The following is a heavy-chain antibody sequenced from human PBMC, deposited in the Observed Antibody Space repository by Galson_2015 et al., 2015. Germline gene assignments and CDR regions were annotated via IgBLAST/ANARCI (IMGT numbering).Heavy chain of an antibody. CDR3: SKDVAYYDFCSCYDY. V-gene: IGHV3-30*18. D-gene: IGHD3-3*01. Sequence: SLRLSCAASGFTFSSYGVHWVRQAPGKGLEWVAAISYDGTNKYYRDSVKGRFTICRDNSKDTLYLQMDSLRAEDTAVYHWSKDVAYYDFCSCYDYWGQGTLVAVSS. CDR2: ISYDGTNK. J-gene: IGHJ4*02. CDR1: GFTFSSYG.